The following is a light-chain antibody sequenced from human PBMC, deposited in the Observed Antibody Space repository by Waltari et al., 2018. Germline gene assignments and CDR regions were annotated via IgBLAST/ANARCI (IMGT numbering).Light chain of an antibody. CDR1: QRVSSY. CDR2: DAS. Sequence: DIVLTQSPATLSLSPGERATLSCRASQRVSSYLAWYPQKPGQAPRLLIYDASNRATGIPARFSGSGSVTDFTLTISSLEPEDFAVYYCQQRSNWLTFGGGTKVEIK. J-gene: IGKJ4*01. CDR3: QQRSNWLT. V-gene: IGKV3-11*01.